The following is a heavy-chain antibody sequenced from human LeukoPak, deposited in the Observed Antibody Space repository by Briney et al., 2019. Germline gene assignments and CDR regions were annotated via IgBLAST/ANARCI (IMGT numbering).Heavy chain of an antibody. Sequence: GGSLRLSCAASGFTFSSYAMNWVRQAPGKGLEWVSTISGLGDSTHYADSVKGRFTVSRDNAKNSLYLQVDSLRADDTAVYYCARYSSSSSVVALGQGALVTVSS. CDR1: GFTFSSYA. CDR2: ISGLGDST. D-gene: IGHD6-13*01. CDR3: ARYSSSSSVVA. V-gene: IGHV3-23*01. J-gene: IGHJ5*02.